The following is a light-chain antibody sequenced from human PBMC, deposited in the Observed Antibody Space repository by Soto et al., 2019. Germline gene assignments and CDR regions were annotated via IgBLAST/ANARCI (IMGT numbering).Light chain of an antibody. Sequence: QSVLAQPPSASGTPGQCVTMSCSGSDSNIGTYSVSWYQHLQGTAPKLLIFSDNQRPSGVPDRFSCAKSGTSASLAISGLQPEDEADDYCSSWYDSLSGPVFGGGTKLTVL. CDR2: SDN. J-gene: IGLJ3*02. CDR1: DSNIGTYS. V-gene: IGLV1-44*01. CDR3: SSWYDSLSGPV.